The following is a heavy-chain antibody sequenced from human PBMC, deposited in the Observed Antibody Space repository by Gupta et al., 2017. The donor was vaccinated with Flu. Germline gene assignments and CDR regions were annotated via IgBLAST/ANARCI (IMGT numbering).Heavy chain of an antibody. J-gene: IGHJ4*02. D-gene: IGHD3-16*01. Sequence: QVQLLESGPGLVKPSQTLSLTCSVSGASISSGSHYWSWIRQPSGKGLEWIGRIHSRGGHDYTPPRKGRVTISLDTPATHFPLNLSAVPAADTAVYYCATDPGGGGGEDDLDHWGQGTQVTVSS. V-gene: IGHV4-61*02. CDR2: IHSRGGH. CDR3: ATDPGGGGGEDDLDH. CDR1: GASISSGSHY.